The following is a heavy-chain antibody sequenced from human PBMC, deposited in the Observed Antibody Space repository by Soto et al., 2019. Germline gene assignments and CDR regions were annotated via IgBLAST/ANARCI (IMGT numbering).Heavy chain of an antibody. D-gene: IGHD3-10*01. V-gene: IGHV4-34*01. CDR2: INHSGST. Sequence: SETLSLTCAVYGGSFSGYYWSWIRQPPGKGLEWIGEINHSGSTNYNPSLKSRVTISVDTSKNQFSLNLSSVTAADTAVYYCARTGMVRGVIINRYYYGMDVWGQGTTVTVSS. CDR1: GGSFSGYY. J-gene: IGHJ6*02. CDR3: ARTGMVRGVIINRYYYGMDV.